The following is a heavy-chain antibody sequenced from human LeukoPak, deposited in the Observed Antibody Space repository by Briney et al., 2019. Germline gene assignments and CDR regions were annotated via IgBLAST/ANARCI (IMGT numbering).Heavy chain of an antibody. J-gene: IGHJ6*03. CDR3: ARGATKVTSVIHMDV. CDR1: GYTFTSYY. D-gene: IGHD4-17*01. Sequence: ASVKVSCKASGYTFTSYYMHWVRQAPGQGLEWMGIINPSGGSTSYAQKFQGGVTMTRDTSTSTVYMELSSLRSGDTAVYYCARGATKVTSVIHMDVWGKGTTVIVSS. V-gene: IGHV1-46*01. CDR2: INPSGGST.